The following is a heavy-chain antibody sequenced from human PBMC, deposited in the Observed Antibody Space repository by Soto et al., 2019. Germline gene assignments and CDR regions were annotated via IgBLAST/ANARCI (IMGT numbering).Heavy chain of an antibody. D-gene: IGHD3-10*01. Sequence: QVQLVESGGGVVQPGGSLRLSCAASGFPFTSYGMHWVREGPDKGLEWVAIISYDGSDKYYADSVKGRFTISRDNSKKTLYLQMNSLRPEDTALYYCVGGQYYFDYRGQGTLVIVSS. CDR3: VGGQYYFDY. CDR1: GFPFTSYG. CDR2: ISYDGSDK. J-gene: IGHJ4*02. V-gene: IGHV3-30*03.